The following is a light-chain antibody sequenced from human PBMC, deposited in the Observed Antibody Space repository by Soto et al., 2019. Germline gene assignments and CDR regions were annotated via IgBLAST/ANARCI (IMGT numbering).Light chain of an antibody. V-gene: IGKV1-5*03. CDR2: KAS. J-gene: IGKJ1*01. CDR3: QQYYSRVT. CDR1: QSISSW. Sequence: DIQMTQSPSTLSASEGDRVTITCRASQSISSWLAWYQRKPGKAPRLLISKASSLESGVPPRFSGGGFGTEFTLTISSLQPDDFATYYCQQYYSRVTFGQGTKVEIK.